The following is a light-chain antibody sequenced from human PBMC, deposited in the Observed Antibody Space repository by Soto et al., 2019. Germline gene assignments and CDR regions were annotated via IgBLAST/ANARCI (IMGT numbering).Light chain of an antibody. Sequence: EIVLTQSPGTLSLSPGERATLSCRASQSVSSSYLAWYQQKPGQAPRLLIYGASSRATGIPDRFSGSGSGTDFTLTIRRLETEDFAVYYCQQYGSSPYTFGQGTKVDIK. V-gene: IGKV3-20*01. CDR1: QSVSSSY. CDR3: QQYGSSPYT. J-gene: IGKJ2*01. CDR2: GAS.